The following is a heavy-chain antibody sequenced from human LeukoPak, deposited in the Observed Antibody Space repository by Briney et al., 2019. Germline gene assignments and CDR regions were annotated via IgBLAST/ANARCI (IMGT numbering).Heavy chain of an antibody. CDR1: GYSFSSYW. J-gene: IGHJ4*02. V-gene: IGHV5-51*01. Sequence: GESLKISCKGSGYSFSSYWIGWVRQMPGKGLEWMGIIYPGDSDTRYSPSFQGQVTISADKSISTAYLQWSSLTASDTAMYYCARHRPYSSGWRHFDYRGQGTLVTVSS. CDR3: ARHRPYSSGWRHFDY. D-gene: IGHD6-19*01. CDR2: IYPGDSDT.